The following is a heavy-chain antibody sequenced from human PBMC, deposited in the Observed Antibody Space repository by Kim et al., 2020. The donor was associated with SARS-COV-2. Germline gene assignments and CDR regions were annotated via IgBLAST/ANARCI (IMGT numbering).Heavy chain of an antibody. V-gene: IGHV4-59*13. J-gene: IGHJ3*02. D-gene: IGHD1-26*01. CDR2: IYYSGST. Sequence: SETLSLTCTVSGGSISSYYWSWIRQPPGKGLEWIGYIYYSGSTNYNPSLKSRVTISVDTSKNQFSLKLSSVTAADTAVYYCARSTDSIVGARGAFDIWG. CDR1: GGSISSYY. CDR3: ARSTDSIVGARGAFDI.